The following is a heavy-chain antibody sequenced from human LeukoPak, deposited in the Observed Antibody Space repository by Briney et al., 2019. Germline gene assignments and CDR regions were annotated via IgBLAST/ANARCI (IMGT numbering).Heavy chain of an antibody. Sequence: SETLSLTCTVSGGSISAYYWSWIRQPPGKGLEWIGYMSYSGNTNYNPSLRRRVSTSVATSKNQISLNLSSVTAAAPAVYYWWRLYGSGSNRWFDPWGQGTPVTVS. CDR2: MSYSGNT. CDR1: GGSISAYY. J-gene: IGHJ5*02. CDR3: WRLYGSGSNRWFDP. V-gene: IGHV4-59*08. D-gene: IGHD3-16*02.